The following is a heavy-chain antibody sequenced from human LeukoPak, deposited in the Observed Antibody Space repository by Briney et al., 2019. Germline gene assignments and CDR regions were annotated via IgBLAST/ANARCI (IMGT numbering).Heavy chain of an antibody. V-gene: IGHV3-11*04. Sequence: GGSLRLSCAAAGFIFSDYYMSWIRQAAGKGLEWVSFISSSGSTMYYADSVKGRFTISRDNAKNSLYLQMNSLRAEDMAVYYCARDLWFGELSDHPFDCWGQGTLVTVSS. CDR1: GFIFSDYY. J-gene: IGHJ4*02. CDR3: ARDLWFGELSDHPFDC. CDR2: ISSSGSTM. D-gene: IGHD3-10*01.